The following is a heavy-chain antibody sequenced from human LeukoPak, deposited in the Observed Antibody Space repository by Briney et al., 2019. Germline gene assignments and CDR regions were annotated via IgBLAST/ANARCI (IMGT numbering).Heavy chain of an antibody. CDR1: GGTFSSYA. CDR2: IIPILGIA. V-gene: IGHV1-69*04. D-gene: IGHD3-3*01. Sequence: SVKVSCKASGGTFSSYAISWVRQAPGQGLEWMGRIIPILGIANYAQKFQGRVTITADKSTSTAYMELSSLRSEDTAVYYCARGAHYDFWSGLGYWGQGTLVTVSS. J-gene: IGHJ4*02. CDR3: ARGAHYDFWSGLGY.